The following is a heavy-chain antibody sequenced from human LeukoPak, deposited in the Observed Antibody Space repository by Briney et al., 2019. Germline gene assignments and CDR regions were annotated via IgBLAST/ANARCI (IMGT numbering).Heavy chain of an antibody. Sequence: GESLKISCKGSGYSFTTYWIGWVRQMPGKGLEWMGIIYPGDSDTRYSPSFQGQVTISADMSINTAYLQWRSLKASDSAMYYCARRGTVTTHRTYYFDYWGQGTLVTVSS. D-gene: IGHD4-17*01. J-gene: IGHJ4*02. CDR1: GYSFTTYW. CDR3: ARRGTVTTHRTYYFDY. CDR2: IYPGDSDT. V-gene: IGHV5-51*01.